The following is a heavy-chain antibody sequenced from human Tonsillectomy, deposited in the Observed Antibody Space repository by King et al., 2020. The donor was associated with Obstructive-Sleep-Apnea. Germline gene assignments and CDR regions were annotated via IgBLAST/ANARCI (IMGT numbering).Heavy chain of an antibody. D-gene: IGHD5-18*01. CDR1: GGSISSSTYY. V-gene: IGHV4-39*07. J-gene: IGHJ4*02. Sequence: QLQESGPGLVKPSETLSLICTVSGGSISSSTYYWGWIRQPPGKGLEWIGSIYYTGVTYYNPSLKSRVTISVDTSKNQFSLKLSSVTAADTAVYYCARDLDTYFDSWGQGTLVTVSS. CDR2: IYYTGVT. CDR3: ARDLDTYFDS.